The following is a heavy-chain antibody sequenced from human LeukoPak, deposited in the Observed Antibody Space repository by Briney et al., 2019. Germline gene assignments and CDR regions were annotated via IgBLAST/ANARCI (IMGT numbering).Heavy chain of an antibody. D-gene: IGHD3-22*01. CDR1: GFTFSCSA. CDR3: TRLDLFYYDGSDYPG. V-gene: IGHV3-73*01. Sequence: GGSLKLSYAGSGFTFSCSAMHWVRQASGKGLEWVAHIRTKATSYATAYAASVKGRFTITRDDSKNTAYLQMNSLKTEDTAVYYCTRLDLFYYDGSDYPGWGQGTLVTVSS. CDR2: IRTKATSYAT. J-gene: IGHJ4*02.